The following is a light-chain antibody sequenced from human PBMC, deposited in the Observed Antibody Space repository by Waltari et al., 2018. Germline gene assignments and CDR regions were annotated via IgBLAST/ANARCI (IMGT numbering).Light chain of an antibody. J-gene: IGKJ2*01. V-gene: IGKV3-11*01. CDR3: QQTYVAPRT. Sequence: EIVLTQSPATLSLSPGERATLPCRASQSVSSYLAWYQQKPGQAPRLLIYDASNRATGIPARFSGSGSGTDFTLTISSLHPEDFATYFCQQTYVAPRTFGLGTKLEIK. CDR2: DAS. CDR1: QSVSSY.